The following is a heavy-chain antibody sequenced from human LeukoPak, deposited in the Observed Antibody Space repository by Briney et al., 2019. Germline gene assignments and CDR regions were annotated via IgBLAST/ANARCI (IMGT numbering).Heavy chain of an antibody. J-gene: IGHJ4*02. CDR3: ARDTFHPGLIDS. Sequence: GGSLRLSCAASGFTFSRYAMNWVRQAPGKGLEWVSYINTDSSDIHYADSVKGRFTISRDNARNTLYLQLSSLRAEDSAVYYCARDTFHPGLIDSWGQGTLVTVSS. CDR1: GFTFSRYA. V-gene: IGHV3-21*05. D-gene: IGHD2-21*01. CDR2: INTDSSDI.